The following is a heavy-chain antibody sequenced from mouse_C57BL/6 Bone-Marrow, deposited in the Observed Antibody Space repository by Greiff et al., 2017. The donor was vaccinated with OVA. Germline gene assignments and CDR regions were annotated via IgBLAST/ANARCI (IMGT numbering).Heavy chain of an antibody. CDR2: ISSGSSTI. CDR1: GFTFSDYG. V-gene: IGHV5-17*01. J-gene: IGHJ1*03. D-gene: IGHD1-1*01. CDR3: ATTVVGDWYFDV. Sequence: EVKLMESGGGLVKPGGSLKLSCAASGFTFSDYGMHWVRQAPEKGLEWVAYISSGSSTIYYADTVQGRFTISRDNAKNTLFLQLTSLRSEDTAMYYCATTVVGDWYFDVWGTGTTVTVSS.